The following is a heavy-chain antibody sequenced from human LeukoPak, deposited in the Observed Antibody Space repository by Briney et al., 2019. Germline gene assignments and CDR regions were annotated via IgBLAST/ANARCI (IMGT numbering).Heavy chain of an antibody. CDR1: GGTFTIYA. J-gene: IGHJ4*02. D-gene: IGHD2-15*01. V-gene: IGHV1-69*13. CDR2: IIPIFGTA. Sequence: SVTLSFTASGGTFTIYAISWARQPPGQGLEWMGGIIPIFGTANYAQKFQGRVTITADESTSTAYMELSSLRSEDTAVYYCASPEGYCSGGSCLYRAQFDYWGQGTLVTVSS. CDR3: ASPEGYCSGGSCLYRAQFDY.